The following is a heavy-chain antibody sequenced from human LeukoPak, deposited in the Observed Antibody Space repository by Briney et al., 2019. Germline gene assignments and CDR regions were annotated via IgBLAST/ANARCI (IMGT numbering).Heavy chain of an antibody. J-gene: IGHJ4*02. V-gene: IGHV3-23*01. CDR1: GFXFSSYA. CDR3: AIHRMVRGVITDYYFDY. CDR2: ISGSGGST. Sequence: GGSLRLSCAASGFXFSSYAISWVRQAPGKGLEWVSVISGSGGSTYYADSVKGRFTISRDNSKNTLYLQMNSLRAEDTAVYYCAIHRMVRGVITDYYFDYWGQGTLVTVSS. D-gene: IGHD3-10*01.